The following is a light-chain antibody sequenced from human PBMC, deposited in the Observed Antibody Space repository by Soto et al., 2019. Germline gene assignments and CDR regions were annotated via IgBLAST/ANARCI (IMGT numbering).Light chain of an antibody. Sequence: QSALTQPASVSGSPGQSIAISCTGTNNDIGGYNYVSWYQQHPGKAPKLMIYDVTDRPSGVSSRFSGSKSGSAASLTISGLQAEDEADYYCSSYTSSSTYVFGTGTKVTVL. CDR3: SSYTSSSTYV. CDR1: NNDIGGYNY. J-gene: IGLJ1*01. V-gene: IGLV2-14*03. CDR2: DVT.